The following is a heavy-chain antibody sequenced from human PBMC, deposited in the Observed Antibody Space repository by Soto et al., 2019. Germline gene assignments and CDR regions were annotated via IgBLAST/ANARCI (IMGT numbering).Heavy chain of an antibody. Sequence: GGSLRLSCAASGFTFSSYWISWVRQAPGKGLEWVANIKQDGSEKYYVDSVKGRFTISRDNAKNSLYLQMNSLRAEDTAVYYCARDPRYSSGWTDAFDIWGQGTMVTVSS. D-gene: IGHD6-25*01. CDR1: GFTFSSYW. CDR3: ARDPRYSSGWTDAFDI. J-gene: IGHJ3*02. V-gene: IGHV3-7*03. CDR2: IKQDGSEK.